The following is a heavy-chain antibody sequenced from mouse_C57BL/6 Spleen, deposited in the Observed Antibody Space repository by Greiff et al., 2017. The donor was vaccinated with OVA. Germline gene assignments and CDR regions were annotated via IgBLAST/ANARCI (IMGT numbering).Heavy chain of an antibody. D-gene: IGHD3-2*02. J-gene: IGHJ3*02. Sequence: QVQLQQSGPELVKPGASVKISCKASGYAFSSSWMNWVKQRPGKGLEWIGRIYPGDGDTNYNGKFKGKATLTADKSSSTAYMQLSSLTSEDSAVYFCARGGAQATLVAWWGQGTLVTVSA. CDR2: IYPGDGDT. CDR1: GYAFSSSW. CDR3: ARGGAQATLVAW. V-gene: IGHV1-82*01.